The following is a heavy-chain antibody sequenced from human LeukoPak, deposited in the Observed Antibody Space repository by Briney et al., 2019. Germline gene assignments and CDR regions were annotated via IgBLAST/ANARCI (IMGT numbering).Heavy chain of an antibody. D-gene: IGHD6-13*01. V-gene: IGHV4-38-2*02. Sequence: SETLSLTCTVSGYSISSAYYWGWIRQPPGKGLEWIGSIYYSGSTYYNPSLKSRVTISVDTFKNQFSLKLSSVTAADTAVYYCASSSDVGYYYYYMDVWGKGTTVTVSS. J-gene: IGHJ6*03. CDR3: ASSSDVGYYYYYMDV. CDR2: IYYSGST. CDR1: GYSISSAYY.